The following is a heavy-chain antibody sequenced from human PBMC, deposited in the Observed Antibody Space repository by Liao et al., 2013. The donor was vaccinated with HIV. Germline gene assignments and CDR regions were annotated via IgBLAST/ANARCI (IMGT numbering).Heavy chain of an antibody. CDR3: ARLPFDSWTNYYTFFDH. J-gene: IGHJ4*02. CDR2: IDNSGST. Sequence: QEQLQESGPRLVKPSETLSLTCTVSGGSISSHYWSWIRQSPGKGLEWIGHIDNSGSTNYNPSLKSRVTISVDTSKNQFSLKLSSVTAADTAVYYCARLPFDSWTNYYTFFDHWGQGTLVTVFS. CDR1: GGSISSHY. V-gene: IGHV4-59*11. D-gene: IGHD3/OR15-3a*01.